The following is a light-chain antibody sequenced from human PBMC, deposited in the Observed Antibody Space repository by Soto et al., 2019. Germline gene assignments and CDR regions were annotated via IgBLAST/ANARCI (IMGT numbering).Light chain of an antibody. CDR2: AAS. CDR1: ESIKNN. J-gene: IGKJ1*01. Sequence: DIQMTQSPSSLSATVRNRVTITCRASESIKNNLNWYQQKPGKAPKLLIYAASTLQSGVPSRFSGGGSGTEFTLTIGSLQPEDFTTYYCQQTYSTPRGAFGQGTKVDIK. CDR3: QQTYSTPRGA. V-gene: IGKV1-39*01.